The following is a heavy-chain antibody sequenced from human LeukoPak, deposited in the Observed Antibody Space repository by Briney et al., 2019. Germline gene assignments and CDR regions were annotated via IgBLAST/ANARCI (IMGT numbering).Heavy chain of an antibody. Sequence: SETLSLTCTVSGGSISTYYWSWIRQSPGKGLEWIGYISDRDGATYNPSLKSRVTMSVDTSKTHFSLKLNSVTAADTAVYYCARLPSHWGQGTLVTVSS. CDR1: GGSISTYY. CDR2: ISDRDGA. J-gene: IGHJ4*02. V-gene: IGHV4-59*08. CDR3: ARLPSH.